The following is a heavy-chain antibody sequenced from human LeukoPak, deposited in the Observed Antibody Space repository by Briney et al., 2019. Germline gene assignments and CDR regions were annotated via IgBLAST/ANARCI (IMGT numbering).Heavy chain of an antibody. CDR1: GFTFSSYS. CDR2: ISSSSSYI. D-gene: IGHD6-6*01. Sequence: WGSLRLSCAASGFTFSSYSMNWVRQAPGKGLEWVSSISSSSSYIYYADSVKGRFTISRDNAKNSLYLQMNSLRADDTAVYYCAKRVEYSSSSGTYMDVWGKGTTVTVSS. CDR3: AKRVEYSSSSGTYMDV. J-gene: IGHJ6*03. V-gene: IGHV3-21*01.